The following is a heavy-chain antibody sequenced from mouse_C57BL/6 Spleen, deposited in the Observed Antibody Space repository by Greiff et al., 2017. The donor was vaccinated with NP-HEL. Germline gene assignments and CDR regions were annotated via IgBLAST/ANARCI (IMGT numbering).Heavy chain of an antibody. Sequence: VQLQQSGPGLVQPSQSLSITCTVSGFSLTSYGVHWVRQSPGKGLEWLGVIWSGGSTDYNAAFISRLSISKDNSKSQVFFKMNSLQADDTAIYYCARNNITTVVASDVWGTGTTVTVSS. CDR2: IWSGGST. CDR3: ARNNITTVVASDV. D-gene: IGHD1-1*01. CDR1: GFSLTSYG. V-gene: IGHV2-2*01. J-gene: IGHJ1*03.